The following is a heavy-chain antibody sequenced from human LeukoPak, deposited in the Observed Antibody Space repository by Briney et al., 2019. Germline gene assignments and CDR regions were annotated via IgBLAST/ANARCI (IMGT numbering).Heavy chain of an antibody. D-gene: IGHD4-17*01. CDR3: ARGRVNGDYVRDLDY. V-gene: IGHV3-48*03. J-gene: IGHJ4*02. CDR1: GFTFSSYE. CDR2: ISSSGSTI. Sequence: GGSLRLSCAASGFTFSSYEMNWVRQAPGKGLEWVSYISSSGSTIYYADSVKGRFTISRDNTKNSLYLQMNSLRAEDTAVYYCARGRVNGDYVRDLDYWGQGTLVTVSS.